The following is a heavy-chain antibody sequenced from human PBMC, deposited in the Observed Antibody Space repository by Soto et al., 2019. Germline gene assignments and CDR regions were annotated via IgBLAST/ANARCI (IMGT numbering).Heavy chain of an antibody. CDR3: AAEVGFIKGRMVWFDP. CDR2: INHRGTI. D-gene: IGHD3-10*01. J-gene: IGHJ5*02. Sequence: TSETLSLTCGVYGGSFSEYSWNWIRQAPGKGLEWIGEINHRGTINYNPPLKRRVTLAVDTTRNQISLKLKSVAAADAADYYGAAEVGFIKGRMVWFDPWGQGTLVTVSS. V-gene: IGHV4-34*01. CDR1: GGSFSEYS.